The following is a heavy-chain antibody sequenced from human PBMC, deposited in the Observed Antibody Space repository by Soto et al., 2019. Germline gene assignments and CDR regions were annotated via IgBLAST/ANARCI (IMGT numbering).Heavy chain of an antibody. D-gene: IGHD4-17*01. J-gene: IGHJ5*02. CDR2: ISAYNGNT. CDR3: ARDLAYGDYVVKFDP. Sequence: GASLKVSCKASGYTFTSYGISWVRQAPGQGLEWMGWISAYNGNTNYAQKLQGRVTMTTDTSTSTAYMELRSLRSDDTAVCYCARDLAYGDYVVKFDPWGQGTLVTVSS. CDR1: GYTFTSYG. V-gene: IGHV1-18*01.